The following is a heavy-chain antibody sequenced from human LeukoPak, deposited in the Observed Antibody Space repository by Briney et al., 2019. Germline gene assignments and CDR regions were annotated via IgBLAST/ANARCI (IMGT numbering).Heavy chain of an antibody. Sequence: GGSLRLSCVASGFPFSSYSMTWVRQAPGKGLEWVSAISGSGGSTYYADSVKGRFTVSRDNSNNTLFLEMNNLRAEDTAVYYCANSRPGARTFYYFYMAVWGKGTTVIVSS. V-gene: IGHV3-23*01. CDR1: GFPFSSYS. CDR2: ISGSGGST. CDR3: ANSRPGARTFYYFYMAV. D-gene: IGHD1-7*01. J-gene: IGHJ6*03.